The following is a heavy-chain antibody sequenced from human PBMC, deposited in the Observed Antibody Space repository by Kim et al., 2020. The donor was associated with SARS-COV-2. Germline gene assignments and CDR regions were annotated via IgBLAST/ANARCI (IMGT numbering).Heavy chain of an antibody. Sequence: SETLSLTCTVSGGSISSYYWSWIRQPPGKGLEWIGYIYYSGSTNYNPSLKSRVTISVDTSKNQFSLKLSSVTAADTAVYYCARQPSCSSTSCHAFDIWGQGTMVTVSS. CDR2: IYYSGST. CDR3: ARQPSCSSTSCHAFDI. J-gene: IGHJ3*02. D-gene: IGHD2-2*01. V-gene: IGHV4-59*08. CDR1: GGSISSYY.